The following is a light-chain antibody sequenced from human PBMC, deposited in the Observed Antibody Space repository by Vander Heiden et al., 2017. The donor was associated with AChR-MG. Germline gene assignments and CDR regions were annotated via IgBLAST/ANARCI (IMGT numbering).Light chain of an antibody. CDR1: PGSGSTSYY. CDR3: VLYMGSGIVV. Sequence: QTVVTQQPSISVSPGGTVTLTCGLSPGSGSTSYYPGWYQQTPGQAPRTLIYDTNTRSSGVPDRFSGSTLGNKAAITITGAQADDESDYYCVLYMGSGIVVFGGGTKLTVL. CDR2: DTN. J-gene: IGLJ2*01. V-gene: IGLV8-61*01.